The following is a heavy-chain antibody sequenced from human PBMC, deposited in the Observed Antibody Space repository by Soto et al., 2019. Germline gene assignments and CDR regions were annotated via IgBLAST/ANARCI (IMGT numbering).Heavy chain of an antibody. J-gene: IGHJ5*02. D-gene: IGHD3-22*01. CDR1: GFTFTSSA. Sequence: SVKVSCKASGFTFTSSAVQWVRQARGQRLEWIGWIVVGSGNTNYAQKFQERVTITRDMSTSTAYMELSSLRSEDTAVYYCAADRMYYYDSSGYYWLDPWGQGTLVTVSS. CDR2: IVVGSGNT. V-gene: IGHV1-58*01. CDR3: AADRMYYYDSSGYYWLDP.